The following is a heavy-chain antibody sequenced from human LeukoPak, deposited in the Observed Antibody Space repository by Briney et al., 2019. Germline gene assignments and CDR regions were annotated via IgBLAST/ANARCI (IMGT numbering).Heavy chain of an antibody. CDR3: ARGERYYYDSSGYNFDY. D-gene: IGHD3-22*01. J-gene: IGHJ4*02. CDR2: IIPIFGTA. V-gene: IGHV1-69*13. Sequence: SVKVSCKASGGTFSSYAISWVRQAPGQGLEWMGGIIPIFGTANYAQKFQGRVTITADESTSTAYMELGSLRSEDTAVYYCARGERYYYDSSGYNFDYWGQGTLVTVSS. CDR1: GGTFSSYA.